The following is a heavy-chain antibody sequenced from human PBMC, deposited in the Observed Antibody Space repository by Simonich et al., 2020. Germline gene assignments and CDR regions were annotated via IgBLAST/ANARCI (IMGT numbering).Heavy chain of an antibody. D-gene: IGHD6-13*01. V-gene: IGHV4-39*01. CDR2: IYYSGST. CDR1: GGSISSSSYY. J-gene: IGHJ3*02. Sequence: QLQLQESGPGLVKPSETLSLTCTVSGGSISSSSYYWGWIRQPPGKGLEWIGRIYYSGSTYYNPSLKIRVTISVDTSKNQFSLKLSSVTAADTAVYYCARHAGFAFDIWGQGTMVTVSS. CDR3: ARHAGFAFDI.